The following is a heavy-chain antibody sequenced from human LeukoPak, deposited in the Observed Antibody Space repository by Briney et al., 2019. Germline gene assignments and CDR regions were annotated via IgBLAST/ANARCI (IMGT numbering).Heavy chain of an antibody. V-gene: IGHV4-30-2*01. CDR3: ARVSEYSSSSDAFDI. D-gene: IGHD6-6*01. CDR2: IYHSGST. J-gene: IGHJ3*02. Sequence: SETLSLTCTVSGGSISSGGYYWSWIRQPPGKGLEWIGYIYHSGSTYYNPSLKSRVTISVDRSKNQFSLNLSPVTAADTAVYYCARVSEYSSSSDAFDIWGQGTMVTVSS. CDR1: GGSISSGGYY.